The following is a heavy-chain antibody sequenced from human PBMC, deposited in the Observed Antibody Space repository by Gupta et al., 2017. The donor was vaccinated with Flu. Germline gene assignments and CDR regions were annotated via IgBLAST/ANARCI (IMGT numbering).Heavy chain of an antibody. CDR3: AKDYDLTSGQWLVNGIDY. CDR1: GFTFRGSG. V-gene: IGHV3-30*18. Sequence: QVQLVESVGGVVQPGRSLRLSCAASGFTFRGSGMHWFRQAPGKGLEWVAVISYDGSNKYYADSVKGRFTISRDNSKNTLYLQMNSLRAEDTAVYYCAKDYDLTSGQWLVNGIDYWGQGTLVTVSS. J-gene: IGHJ4*02. CDR2: ISYDGSNK. D-gene: IGHD6-19*01.